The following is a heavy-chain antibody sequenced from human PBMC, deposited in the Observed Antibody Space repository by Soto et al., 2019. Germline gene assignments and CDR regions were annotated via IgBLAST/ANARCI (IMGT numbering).Heavy chain of an antibody. V-gene: IGHV3-73*02. CDR1: GFTFSGSA. D-gene: IGHD2-2*01. Sequence: EVQLVESGGGLVQPGGSLKLSCAASGFTFSGSAMHWVRQASGKGLEWVGRIRSKANSYATAYAASVKGRFTISRDDSKNTAYLQMNSLKTEDTAVSYCTTSDLTLPSDYWGQGTLVTVSS. CDR3: TTSDLTLPSDY. CDR2: IRSKANSYAT. J-gene: IGHJ4*02.